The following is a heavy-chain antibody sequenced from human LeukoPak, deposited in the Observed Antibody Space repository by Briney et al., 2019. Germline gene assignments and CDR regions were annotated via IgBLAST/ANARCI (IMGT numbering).Heavy chain of an antibody. V-gene: IGHV3-23*01. J-gene: IGHJ6*03. CDR2: ISGGGGTT. CDR1: GFTFSTYA. Sequence: GGSLRLSCAASGFTFSTYAMNWLRQAPGKGLEWVSVISGGGGTTYYADSVKGRFTISRDNSKNTLFVLMNSLRDEDTAVYYCASGSGSYRTPYYYMDVWGTGTTVTVSS. D-gene: IGHD3-10*01. CDR3: ASGSGSYRTPYYYMDV.